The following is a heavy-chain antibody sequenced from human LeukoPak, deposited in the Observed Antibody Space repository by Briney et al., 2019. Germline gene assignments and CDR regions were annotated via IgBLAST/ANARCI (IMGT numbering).Heavy chain of an antibody. CDR1: GGSINDGTFY. J-gene: IGHJ3*02. CDR2: IYTGGSI. V-gene: IGHV4-61*02. CDR3: ARDPYSSGFYETAFDM. Sequence: SSQTLSLPCTISGGSINDGTFYWSWIRQPAGKGLEWIGRIYTGGSITYNPSLKSRATISIDTSKNQFSLKLSCVTAADTAVYYCARDPYSSGFYETAFDMWGQGTMVTVSS. D-gene: IGHD6-19*01.